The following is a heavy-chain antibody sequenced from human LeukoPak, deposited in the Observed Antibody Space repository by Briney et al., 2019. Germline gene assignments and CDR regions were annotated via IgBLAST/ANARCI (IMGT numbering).Heavy chain of an antibody. V-gene: IGHV4-59*01. CDR3: ARELLATWEGSSWYSHWFDP. CDR1: GGSISSDC. Sequence: TPSQTLSLTCPESGGSISSDCWSWIRQPPGKGLEWLGHHYYNGSTNYKPSFKSRVTISVDTSKNQFSLKLSSVTAADTAVYYCARELLATWEGSSWYSHWFDPWGQGTLVTVSS. J-gene: IGHJ5*02. D-gene: IGHD6-13*01. CDR2: HYYNGST.